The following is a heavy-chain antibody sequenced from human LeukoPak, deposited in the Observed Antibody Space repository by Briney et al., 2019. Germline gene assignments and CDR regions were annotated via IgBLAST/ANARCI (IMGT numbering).Heavy chain of an antibody. CDR1: GGSISSGGYY. J-gene: IGHJ4*02. V-gene: IGHV4-31*03. CDR3: ARVTKYPEVGATLGTFDY. CDR2: IYYSGST. Sequence: SETLSLTCTVSGGSISSGGYYWSWIRQHPGKGLGWIGYIYYSGSTYYNPSLKSRVTISVDTSKNQFSLKLSSVTAADTAVYYCARVTKYPEVGATLGTFDYWGQGTLVTVSS. D-gene: IGHD1-26*01.